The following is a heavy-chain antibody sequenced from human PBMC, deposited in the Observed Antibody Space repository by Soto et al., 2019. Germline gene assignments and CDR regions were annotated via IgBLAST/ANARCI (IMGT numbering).Heavy chain of an antibody. CDR3: ASQTSTFGVGRNWFDP. Sequence: SETLSLTCTVSGGSISSYYWSWIRQPPGKGLEWIGYIYYSGSTNYNPSLKSRVTISVDTSKNQFSLKLSSVTAADTAVYYCASQTSTFGVGRNWFDPWGQGTLVTVSS. J-gene: IGHJ5*02. CDR1: GGSISSYY. CDR2: IYYSGST. V-gene: IGHV4-59*01. D-gene: IGHD3-3*02.